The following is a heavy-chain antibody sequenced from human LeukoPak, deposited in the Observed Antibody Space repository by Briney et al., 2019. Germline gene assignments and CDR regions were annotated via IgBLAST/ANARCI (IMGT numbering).Heavy chain of an antibody. D-gene: IGHD1-26*01. V-gene: IGHV1-18*01. CDR1: GYIFINHG. CDR3: ARWGGSPNDY. J-gene: IGHJ4*02. CDR2: ISAYNGNT. Sequence: GASVKVSCKASGYIFINHGIAWVRQAPGQGLEYMGWISAYNGNTDYAQKLQGRVTMTTDTSTSTAYMELRGLRSDDTAVYYCARWGGSPNDYWGQGTLVTVSS.